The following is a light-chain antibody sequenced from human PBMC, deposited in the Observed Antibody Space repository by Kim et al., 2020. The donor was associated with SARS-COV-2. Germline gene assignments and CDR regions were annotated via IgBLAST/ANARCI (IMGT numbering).Light chain of an antibody. J-gene: IGKJ4*01. V-gene: IGKV1-5*03. Sequence: DIQLTQSPSTLSASVGDRVTITCRASESMSKWLAWYQQKLGKAPKLLIYKASILESGVPSRFSGSGSGTEFTLTISSLQPDDSATYYCQQYNSYSLFAFGGGTKVDIK. CDR2: KAS. CDR3: QQYNSYSLFA. CDR1: ESMSKW.